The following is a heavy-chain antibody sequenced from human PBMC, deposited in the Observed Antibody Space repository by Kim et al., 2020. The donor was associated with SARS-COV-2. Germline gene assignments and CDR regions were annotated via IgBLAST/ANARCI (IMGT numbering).Heavy chain of an antibody. CDR1: GYTFTSYG. Sequence: ASVKVSCKASGYTFTSYGISWVRQAPGQGLEWMGWISAYNGNTNYAQKLQGRVTMTTDTSTSTAYMELRSLRSDDTAVYYCARVSIVGANPSRYYYGMDVWSQGTTVTVSS. V-gene: IGHV1-18*01. CDR2: ISAYNGNT. CDR3: ARVSIVGANPSRYYYGMDV. J-gene: IGHJ6*02. D-gene: IGHD1-26*01.